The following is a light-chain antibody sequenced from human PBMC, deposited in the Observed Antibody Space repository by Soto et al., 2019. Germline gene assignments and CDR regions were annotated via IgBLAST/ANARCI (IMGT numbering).Light chain of an antibody. CDR3: LQYNHYPLT. V-gene: IGKV1-5*03. J-gene: IGKJ4*01. Sequence: DIQMTQSPSTLSASVGDRVTLTCRARQSINSWLAWYQQRPGKGPKLLIHKASILEGGVPSRFSGSASGTEFTLTISSLQPDDFATYYCLQYNHYPLTCGGGTKVDI. CDR1: QSINSW. CDR2: KAS.